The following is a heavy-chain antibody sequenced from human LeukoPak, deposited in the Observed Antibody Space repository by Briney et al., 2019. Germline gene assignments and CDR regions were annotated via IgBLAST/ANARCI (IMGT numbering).Heavy chain of an antibody. CDR1: GGSVSSGSYY. D-gene: IGHD3-10*01. Sequence: PSETLSLTCTVSGGSVSSGSYYWSWIRQPPGKGLEWIGYIYYSGSTNYNPSLKSRVTISVDTSKNQFSLKLSSVTAADTAMYYCARDVSIRDYYYGMDVWGQGTTVTVSS. CDR2: IYYSGST. V-gene: IGHV4-61*01. CDR3: ARDVSIRDYYYGMDV. J-gene: IGHJ6*02.